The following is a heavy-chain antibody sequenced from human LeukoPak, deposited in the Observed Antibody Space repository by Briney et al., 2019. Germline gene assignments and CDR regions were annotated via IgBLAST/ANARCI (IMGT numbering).Heavy chain of an antibody. D-gene: IGHD2-15*01. J-gene: IGHJ4*02. Sequence: GESLKISCKGSGYSFTNYWIGWVRQMPGKGLEWMGAIYPGDSNTKYNLSFQGRVTISADKSISTAYLQWSSLEASDTAMYYCARGKGYCSADSCYFYDFWGQGTLVTVSS. CDR1: GYSFTNYW. CDR2: IYPGDSNT. CDR3: ARGKGYCSADSCYFYDF. V-gene: IGHV5-51*01.